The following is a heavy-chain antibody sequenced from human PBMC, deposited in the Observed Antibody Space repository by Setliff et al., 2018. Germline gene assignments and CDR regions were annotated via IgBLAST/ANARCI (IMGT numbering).Heavy chain of an antibody. Sequence: ASVKVSCKASGYSFTSFSITWVRQAPGQGLEWLGWVSTYNGDTKSARKFRGRVTMTTDTSTSTVYMELRTLRSDDTAVYYCARRPIALAGYRKGAFDIWGQGTMGTVS. J-gene: IGHJ3*02. CDR1: GYSFTSFS. V-gene: IGHV1-18*01. CDR3: ARRPIALAGYRKGAFDI. CDR2: VSTYNGDT. D-gene: IGHD6-19*01.